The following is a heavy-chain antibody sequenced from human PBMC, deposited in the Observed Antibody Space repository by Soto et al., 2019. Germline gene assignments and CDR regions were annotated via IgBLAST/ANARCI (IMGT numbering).Heavy chain of an antibody. J-gene: IGHJ3*02. CDR3: ARGGVVVVLAAIRHDAFDI. CDR1: GGSFSGYY. Sequence: SETLSLTCAVYGGSFSGYYWSWIRQPPGKGLEWIGEINHSGSTNYNPSLKSRVTISVDTPKNQFSLKLSSVTAADTAVYYCARGGVVVVLAAIRHDAFDIWGQGTMVTVSS. D-gene: IGHD2-2*01. V-gene: IGHV4-34*01. CDR2: INHSGST.